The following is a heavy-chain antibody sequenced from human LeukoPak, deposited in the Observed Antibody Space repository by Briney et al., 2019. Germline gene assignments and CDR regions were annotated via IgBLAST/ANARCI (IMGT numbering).Heavy chain of an antibody. CDR3: ARDDERRLSYFDY. V-gene: IGHV1-18*01. CDR2: ICAYNGNT. Sequence: ASVKVSCKASGYTFTTYGITWVRQAPGQGLEWMGWICAYNGNTNYAQRVQGRVTMTTDTSTGTAYMELRSLRSDDTAVYYCARDDERRLSYFDYWGQGTLVTVSS. D-gene: IGHD4-17*01. J-gene: IGHJ4*02. CDR1: GYTFTTYG.